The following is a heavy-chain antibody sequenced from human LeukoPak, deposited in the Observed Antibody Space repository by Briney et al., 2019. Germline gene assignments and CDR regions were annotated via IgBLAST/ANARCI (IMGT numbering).Heavy chain of an antibody. D-gene: IGHD3-22*01. CDR3: ARAKRTYYYDSSGGYFDY. Sequence: ASVKVSCKASGYTFTSYGISWVRQAPGQGLEWMGWICAYNGNTNYAQKLQGRVTMTTDTSTSTAYMELRSLRSDDTAVYYCARAKRTYYYDSSGGYFDYWGQGTLVTVSS. J-gene: IGHJ4*02. CDR2: ICAYNGNT. V-gene: IGHV1-18*01. CDR1: GYTFTSYG.